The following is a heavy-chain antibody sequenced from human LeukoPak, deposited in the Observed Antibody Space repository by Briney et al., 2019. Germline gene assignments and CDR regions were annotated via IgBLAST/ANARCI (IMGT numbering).Heavy chain of an antibody. J-gene: IGHJ4*02. CDR3: ARAGGDYGDGYAYFDY. D-gene: IGHD4-17*01. CDR2: ISWNGGST. V-gene: IGHV3-20*04. Sequence: GGSLRLSCAASGFTFDDYGMSWVRQAPGKGLEWVSGISWNGGSTGYADSVKGRFTISRDNAKTSLYLQMNSLRAEDTALYYCARAGGDYGDGYAYFDYWGQGTLVTVSS. CDR1: GFTFDDYG.